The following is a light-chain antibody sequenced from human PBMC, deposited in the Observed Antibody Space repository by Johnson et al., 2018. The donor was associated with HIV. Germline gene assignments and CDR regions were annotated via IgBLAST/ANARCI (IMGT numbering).Light chain of an antibody. Sequence: QSVLTQPPSVSAAPGQMVTISCSGSSSNIGRNYVSWYHQLPGAAPKLLIYQNTWRPSWIPDRFSGSTSGASATLAITGLQTGDAADYYCGTWDNSLKAEVFGTGTKVTVL. J-gene: IGLJ1*01. CDR2: QNT. CDR1: SSNIGRNY. CDR3: GTWDNSLKAEV. V-gene: IGLV1-51*02.